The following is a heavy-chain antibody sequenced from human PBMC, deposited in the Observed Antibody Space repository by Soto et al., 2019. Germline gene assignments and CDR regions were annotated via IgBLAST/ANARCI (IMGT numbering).Heavy chain of an antibody. D-gene: IGHD5-12*01. CDR2: VYYTGIA. CDR3: ARRIVSTETFDY. V-gene: IGHV4-59*08. CDR1: GGSLTSYY. J-gene: IGHJ4*02. Sequence: QVQLQESGPGLVKPSETLSLTCTVSGGSLTSYYWSWIRQPPGKGLEWIGFVYYTGIARYNPSLNNRVTISIDTSKNQFSLKPTSVTAADTAIYYCARRIVSTETFDYWGQGTLVTVSS.